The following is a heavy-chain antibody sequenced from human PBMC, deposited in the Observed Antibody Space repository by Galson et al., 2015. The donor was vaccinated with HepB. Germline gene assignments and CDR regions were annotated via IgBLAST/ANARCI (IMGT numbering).Heavy chain of an antibody. Sequence: TLSLTCAVSGGSISSGDYYWSWIRQPPGKSLEWIGYIYHSGSTYYNPSLKSRVTISVDRSKNQFSLKLSSVTAADTAVYYCARGTVRGAHWFDPWGQGTLVTVSS. CDR2: IYHSGST. CDR3: ARGTVRGAHWFDP. CDR1: GGSISSGDYY. J-gene: IGHJ5*02. V-gene: IGHV4-30-2*01. D-gene: IGHD3-10*01.